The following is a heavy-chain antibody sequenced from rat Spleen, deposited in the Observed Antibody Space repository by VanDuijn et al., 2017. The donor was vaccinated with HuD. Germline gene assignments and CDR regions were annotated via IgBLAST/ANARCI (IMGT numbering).Heavy chain of an antibody. Sequence: QVQLKESGPGLVQPSQTLSLTCTVSGFSLNNYGVIWFRQPPGRGLEWMGIIWSDGNTKYNSALNSRLSISRDTSQNQVYLQMNSLQTEDTATSYCARRNNYPHYFDYWGQGVLVTVSS. V-gene: IGHV2-13*01. CDR2: IWSDGNT. J-gene: IGHJ2*01. CDR3: ARRNNYPHYFDY. CDR1: GFSLNNYG. D-gene: IGHD1-10*01.